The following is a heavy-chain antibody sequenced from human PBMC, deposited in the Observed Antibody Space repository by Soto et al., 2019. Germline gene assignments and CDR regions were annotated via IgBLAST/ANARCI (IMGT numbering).Heavy chain of an antibody. CDR2: MDPNSGST. CDR3: ARRLFDP. J-gene: IGHJ5*02. V-gene: IGHV1-8*01. Sequence: QVQLVQSGAEVKKPGASVKVSCKASGCTFTSYHINWVRQATGHGLEWMGWMDPNSGSTGFAQKFQGRLTMTRNTSIRTAYMEVSSLTSEDTAVYYCARRLFDPWGQGTLVTVSS. CDR1: GCTFTSYH.